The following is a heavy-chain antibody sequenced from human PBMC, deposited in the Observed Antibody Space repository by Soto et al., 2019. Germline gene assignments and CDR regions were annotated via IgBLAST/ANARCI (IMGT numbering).Heavy chain of an antibody. Sequence: ETLSLTCTVSGGSISSYYWSWIRQPPGKGLEWIGYIYYSGSTNYNPSLKSRVTISVDTSRNQFSLKLSSVTAADTAVYYCARRSTGWQYFDYWGQGTLVTVSS. CDR2: IYYSGST. D-gene: IGHD2-8*02. V-gene: IGHV4-59*01. CDR1: GGSISSYY. J-gene: IGHJ4*02. CDR3: ARRSTGWQYFDY.